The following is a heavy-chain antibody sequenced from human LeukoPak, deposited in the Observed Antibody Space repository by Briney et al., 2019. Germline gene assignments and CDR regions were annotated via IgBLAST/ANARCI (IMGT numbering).Heavy chain of an antibody. V-gene: IGHV3-23*01. D-gene: IGHD2-2*01. Sequence: GGSLRLPCAASGFTFSTYAMTWVRQAPGKGLEWVSAISGSGDNTYYADSVKGRFTISRDNSKNTLHLQMNSLRAEDTAVYYCAKDRYVVVPAAFDYWGQGTLVTVSS. CDR1: GFTFSTYA. CDR2: ISGSGDNT. CDR3: AKDRYVVVPAAFDY. J-gene: IGHJ4*02.